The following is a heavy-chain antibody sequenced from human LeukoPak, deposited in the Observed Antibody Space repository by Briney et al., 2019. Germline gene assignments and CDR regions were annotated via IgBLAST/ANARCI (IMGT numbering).Heavy chain of an antibody. V-gene: IGHV4-4*07. J-gene: IGHJ6*03. CDR1: GGSISSYY. CDR3: ARETSQKGADYMDV. Sequence: SETLSLTCTVSGGSISSYYWSWIRQPAGKGLEWIGRIYTSGSTNYNPSLKSRVTMSVDTSKNQFSLKLSSVTAADTAVYYCARETSQKGADYMDVWGKGTTVTISS. D-gene: IGHD3-16*01. CDR2: IYTSGST.